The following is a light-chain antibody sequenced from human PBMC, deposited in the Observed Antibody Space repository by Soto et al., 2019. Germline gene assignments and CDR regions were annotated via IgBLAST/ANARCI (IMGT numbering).Light chain of an antibody. CDR3: NSYRNTDTVV. CDR2: DVS. J-gene: IGLJ2*01. CDR1: SNDVGGYNH. V-gene: IGLV2-14*03. Sequence: QSALTQPASVSGSPGQSITISCTGTSNDVGGYNHVSWYQQHPGKAPKLIIYDVSYRPSGVSNRFSGSKSGNTASLTISGLQAEDEAEYYCNSYRNTDTVVFGGGTKVTVL.